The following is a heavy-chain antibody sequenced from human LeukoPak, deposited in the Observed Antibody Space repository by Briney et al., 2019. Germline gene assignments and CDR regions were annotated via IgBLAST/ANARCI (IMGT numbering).Heavy chain of an antibody. CDR2: INPSGGST. V-gene: IGHV1-46*01. J-gene: IGHJ4*02. CDR1: GYTFTSYY. Sequence: ASVKVSCKASGYTFTSYYMHWVRQAPGQGLEWMGIINPSGGSTSYAQKFQGRVTMTRDTSTSTVYMELSSLRSEDTAVYYCARDWGTMIVVDTGVFDYWGQGTLVTVSS. D-gene: IGHD3-22*01. CDR3: ARDWGTMIVVDTGVFDY.